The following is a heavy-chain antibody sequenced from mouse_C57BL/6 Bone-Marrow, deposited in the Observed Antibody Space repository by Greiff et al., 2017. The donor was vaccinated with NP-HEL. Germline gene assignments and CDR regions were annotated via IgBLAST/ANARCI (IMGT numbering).Heavy chain of an antibody. J-gene: IGHJ1*03. Sequence: VQLQQSGPGLVKPSQSLSLTCSVTGYSITSGYYWNWIRQFPGNKLEWMGYISYDGSNNYNPSLKNRISITRDTSKNQFFLKLNSVTTEDTATYYCARFNWDERYFDVWGTGTTVTVSS. CDR1: GYSITSGYY. CDR2: ISYDGSN. D-gene: IGHD4-1*01. V-gene: IGHV3-6*01. CDR3: ARFNWDERYFDV.